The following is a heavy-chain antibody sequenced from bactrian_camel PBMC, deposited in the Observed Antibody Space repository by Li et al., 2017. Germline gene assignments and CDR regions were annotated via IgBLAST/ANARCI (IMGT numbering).Heavy chain of an antibody. V-gene: IGHV3S10*01. CDR1: RFTFGRHD. CDR2: FDSYGST. Sequence: SRFTFGRHDMSWVRQAPGKGLKWVAAFDSYGSTYYSNSVKVLFTISKDSAKNIAYLQMDRLKPEDTAMYYCASGPPYG. D-gene: IGHD3*01.